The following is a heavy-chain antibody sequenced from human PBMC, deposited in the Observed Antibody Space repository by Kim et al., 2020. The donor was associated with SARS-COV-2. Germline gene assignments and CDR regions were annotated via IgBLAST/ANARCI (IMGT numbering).Heavy chain of an antibody. CDR2: INSDGGET. CDR3: ARGTFQKGFDP. Sequence: GGSLRLSCEASGCTFSKYWMKWVRQGPGKGLVWVSRINSDGGETNYADSVKGRFTISRDNAENTLHLQMNSLGVEDTAIYYCARGTFQKGFDPWGQGTMVTVSS. V-gene: IGHV3-74*01. CDR1: GCTFSKYW. J-gene: IGHJ5*01.